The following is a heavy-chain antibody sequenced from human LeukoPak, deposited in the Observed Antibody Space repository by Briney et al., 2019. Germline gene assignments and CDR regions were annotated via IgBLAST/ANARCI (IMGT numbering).Heavy chain of an antibody. Sequence: SETLSLTCAVYGGSFSGYYWSWIRQPPGKGLEWIGEINHSGSTNYNPSLKSRVTISVDTSKNQFSLKLSSVTAADTAVYYCARGGRYGDDYYYYYMDVWGKGTTVTVSS. CDR1: GGSFSGYY. D-gene: IGHD4-17*01. CDR3: ARGGRYGDDYYYYYMDV. J-gene: IGHJ6*03. CDR2: INHSGST. V-gene: IGHV4-34*01.